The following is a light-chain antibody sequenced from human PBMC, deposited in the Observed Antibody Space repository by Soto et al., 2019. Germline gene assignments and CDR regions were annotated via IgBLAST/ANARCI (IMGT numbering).Light chain of an antibody. CDR1: QSLVYSDGNTY. CDR3: MQDSHWPYT. CDR2: KVS. V-gene: IGKV2-30*01. Sequence: DVVMTQSPLSLPVTLGQPASISCRSSQSLVYSDGNTYLNWFRQRPGQSPRRLIYKVSDRDSGVPDRFSGSGSVTDFTLKISTVEAEDVGVYYCMQDSHWPYTFGQGTKLEI. J-gene: IGKJ2*01.